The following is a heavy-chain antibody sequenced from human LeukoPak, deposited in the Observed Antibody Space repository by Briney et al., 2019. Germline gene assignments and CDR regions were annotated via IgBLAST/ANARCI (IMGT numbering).Heavy chain of an antibody. CDR1: GFTFSSYA. J-gene: IGHJ6*02. V-gene: IGHV3-23*01. Sequence: GGSLRLSCAASGFTFSSYAMSWVRQAPGKGLEWVSGISGSGGSTYYADSVKGRFTISRDNAKNSLYLQMNSLRAEDTAVYYCARDRHSGYDYYYYYGMDVWGQGTTVTVSS. CDR2: ISGSGGST. D-gene: IGHD5-12*01. CDR3: ARDRHSGYDYYYYYGMDV.